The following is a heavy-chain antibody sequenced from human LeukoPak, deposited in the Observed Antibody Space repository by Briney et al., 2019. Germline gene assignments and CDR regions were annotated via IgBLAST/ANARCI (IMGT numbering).Heavy chain of an antibody. D-gene: IGHD2-21*02. V-gene: IGHV3-7*01. CDR1: GFTFSNYW. Sequence: QPGGSLRLSCAASGFTFSNYWMTWVRQSPGKGLEWVANIQQDGSVTHYMDSLEGRFTISRDNSRKSVYLQMDSLRADDTAVYYCARDLSPDTSDFYLDAFDVWGQGTRVTVSS. J-gene: IGHJ3*01. CDR3: ARDLSPDTSDFYLDAFDV. CDR2: IQQDGSVT.